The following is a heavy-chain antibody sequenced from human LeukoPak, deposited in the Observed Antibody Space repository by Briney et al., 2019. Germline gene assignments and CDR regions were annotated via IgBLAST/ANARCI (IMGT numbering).Heavy chain of an antibody. CDR1: GYHFLDYW. V-gene: IGHV5-51*01. Sequence: RGESLKISCKGSGYHFLDYWIGWVRQMPGKGPEWMGFFYLRDSCPMYSPSFKAHVPISVDKSNSNAYVQWSSLKASYTAIYYCARCDIQGYDTSCYESFYFYGMDVWGQGTTVTVSS. D-gene: IGHD2-2*01. CDR2: FYLRDSCP. CDR3: ARCDIQGYDTSCYESFYFYGMDV. J-gene: IGHJ6*02.